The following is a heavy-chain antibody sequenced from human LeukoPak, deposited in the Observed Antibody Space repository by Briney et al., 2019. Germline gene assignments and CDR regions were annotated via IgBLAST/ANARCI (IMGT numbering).Heavy chain of an antibody. CDR2: ISGSGGIT. CDR3: AKGYSITGPKGVGFDY. D-gene: IGHD6-13*01. CDR1: GFTFSSYA. Sequence: PGGSLRLSCAASGFTFSSYAMSWVRQAPGKGLEWVSAISGSGGITYYADSVKGRFTISRDNSKNTLYLQMNSLRAEDTAVYYCAKGYSITGPKGVGFDYWGQGTLVTVSS. V-gene: IGHV3-23*01. J-gene: IGHJ4*02.